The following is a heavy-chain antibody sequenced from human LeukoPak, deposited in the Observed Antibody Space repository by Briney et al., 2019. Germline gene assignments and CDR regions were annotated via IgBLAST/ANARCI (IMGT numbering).Heavy chain of an antibody. D-gene: IGHD6-13*01. V-gene: IGHV3-21*01. CDR3: AREGVSAGSWVDY. CDR2: ISSSSSYI. Sequence: PGGSLRLSCAASGFTFSSYSMNWVRQAPGKGLEWVSSISSSSSYIYYADSVKGRFTISRDNAKNSLYLQMNSLRAEDTAVYYCAREGVSAGSWVDYWGQGTLVTVSS. CDR1: GFTFSSYS. J-gene: IGHJ4*02.